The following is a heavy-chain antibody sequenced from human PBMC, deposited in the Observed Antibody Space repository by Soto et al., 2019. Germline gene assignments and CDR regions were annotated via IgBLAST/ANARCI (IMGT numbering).Heavy chain of an antibody. CDR2: ISGSGGST. D-gene: IGHD6-19*01. V-gene: IGHV3-23*01. CDR1: GFTFSSYA. Sequence: GGSLRLSCAASGFTFSSYAMSWVRQAPGKGLEWVSAISGSGGSTYYADSVKGRFTISRDNSKNTLYLQMNSLRAEDTAVYYCAKSGGWSSGWYWADYWGQGTLVTVSS. J-gene: IGHJ4*02. CDR3: AKSGGWSSGWYWADY.